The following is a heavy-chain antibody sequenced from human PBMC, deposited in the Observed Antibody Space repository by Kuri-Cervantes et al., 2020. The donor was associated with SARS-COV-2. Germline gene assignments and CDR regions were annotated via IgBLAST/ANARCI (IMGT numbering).Heavy chain of an antibody. D-gene: IGHD1-1*01. V-gene: IGHV3-21*06. CDR1: GFTFSSYT. CDR3: VRDGDHWNFDY. J-gene: IGHJ4*02. CDR2: VTSSGDYI. Sequence: GGSLRLFCAASGFTFSSYTLNWVRQAPGKGLEWVSSVTSSGDYIYYADPVKGRFTISRDNAKSSLYLQMNSLRAEDTAVYYCVRDGDHWNFDYWGQGTLVTVSS.